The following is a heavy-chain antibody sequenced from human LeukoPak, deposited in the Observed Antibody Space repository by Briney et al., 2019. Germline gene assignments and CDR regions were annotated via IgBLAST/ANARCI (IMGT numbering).Heavy chain of an antibody. Sequence: PGGALRLSCAASGLTFSSYSMNWVRQAPGKGLEWVSSISSSGSYIYYAYPVKGRFTISRDNATNSLYLQMNSLRAEDTAVYYCANGYSKDYCGQGTLVTVSS. CDR1: GLTFSSYS. J-gene: IGHJ4*02. D-gene: IGHD4-11*01. CDR3: ANGYSKDY. CDR2: ISSSGSYI. V-gene: IGHV3-21*01.